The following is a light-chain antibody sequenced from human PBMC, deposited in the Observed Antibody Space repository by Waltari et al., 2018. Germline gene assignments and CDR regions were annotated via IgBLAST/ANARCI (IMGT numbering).Light chain of an antibody. CDR1: SSNIEAGYA. J-gene: IGLJ1*01. CDR3: QSYDSSLSGYV. Sequence: QSVLTQPPSVSGAPGQRVTISCTGGSSNIEAGYAVHWDQQHPGTAPKLLLYGNSQRPSGVPDRFSGSKSGTSASLAITGLQAEDEADYYCQSYDSSLSGYVFGTGTKVTVL. CDR2: GNS. V-gene: IGLV1-40*01.